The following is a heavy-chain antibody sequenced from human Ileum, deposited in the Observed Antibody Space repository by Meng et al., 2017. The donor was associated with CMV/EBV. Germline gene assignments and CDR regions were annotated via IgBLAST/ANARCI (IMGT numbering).Heavy chain of an antibody. D-gene: IGHD1-1*01. CDR3: AREMSRTGFFDY. Sequence: VQLQEPGPGLVEPSETLSLTCHVSGGSIGSGDYYWSWIRQPAGKGLEWIGRIHISGATNYNPSLKSRVTMSVDTSKNQFSLKVRSVTAADTAVYYCAREMSRTGFFDYWGQGNLVTVSS. V-gene: IGHV4-61*02. J-gene: IGHJ4*02. CDR1: GGSIGSGDYY. CDR2: IHISGAT.